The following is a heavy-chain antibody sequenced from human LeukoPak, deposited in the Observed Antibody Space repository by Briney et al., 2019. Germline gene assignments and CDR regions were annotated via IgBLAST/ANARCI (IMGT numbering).Heavy chain of an antibody. CDR1: GYTFTSYY. J-gene: IGHJ4*02. D-gene: IGHD3-10*01. V-gene: IGHV1-46*01. CDR2: INPSGGST. Sequence: ASVKVSCKASGYTFTSYYMHWVRQAPGQGLEWMGIINPSGGSTSYAQKFQGRVTMTRDTSTSTAYMELRSLRSDDTAVYYCARESSGSYFIWGQGTLVTVSS. CDR3: ARESSGSYFI.